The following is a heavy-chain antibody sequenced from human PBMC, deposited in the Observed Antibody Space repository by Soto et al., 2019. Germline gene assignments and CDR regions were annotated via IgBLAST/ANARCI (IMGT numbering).Heavy chain of an antibody. D-gene: IGHD3-3*01. CDR3: ARNTGSGNSGGFDY. CDR2: ISASNGHT. CDR1: GYTFSVHS. Sequence: QVQLGQSGAEVKKSGASVRVSCKASGYTFSVHSISWVRQAPGQGLEWMGWISASNGHTNYAQKFQGRVTMTTDTFTSTVYMEMKSLRSDDTAVYYCARNTGSGNSGGFDYWGQGTLVTVSS. V-gene: IGHV1-18*04. J-gene: IGHJ4*02.